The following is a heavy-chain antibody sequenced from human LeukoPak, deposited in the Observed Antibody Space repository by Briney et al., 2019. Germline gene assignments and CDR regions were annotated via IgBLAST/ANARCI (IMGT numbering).Heavy chain of an antibody. V-gene: IGHV1-2*04. J-gene: IGHJ6*02. CDR3: ARDAAPSVVVAATNYYYYGMDV. Sequence: ASVKVSCKASGYTFTGYYMHWVRQAPGQGLEWMGWINPNSGGTNYTQKFQGWVTMTRDTSISTAYMELSRLRSDDTAVYYCARDAAPSVVVAATNYYYYGMDVWGQGTTVTVSS. CDR2: INPNSGGT. CDR1: GYTFTGYY. D-gene: IGHD2-15*01.